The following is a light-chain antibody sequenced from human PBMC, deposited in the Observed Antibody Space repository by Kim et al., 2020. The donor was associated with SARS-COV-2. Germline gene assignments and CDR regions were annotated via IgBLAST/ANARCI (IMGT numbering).Light chain of an antibody. CDR1: NIGSSS. V-gene: IGLV3-21*02. CDR3: QVWDSGSDHPGV. J-gene: IGLJ1*01. Sequence: SYELTQPPSVSVAPGQTARINCERDNIGSSSLHWYQQKAGLAAVLVVYDDSDRPSGMPERFSGSNSGNTATQTRSRVEAGDEGDYYCQVWDSGSDHPGVSGTGIKVTVL. CDR2: DDS.